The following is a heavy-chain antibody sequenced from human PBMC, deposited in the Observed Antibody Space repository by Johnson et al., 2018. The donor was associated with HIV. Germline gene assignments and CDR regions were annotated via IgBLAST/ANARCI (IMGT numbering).Heavy chain of an antibody. Sequence: VQLVESGGGLVQPGGSLRLSCAASGFPVSSSYMSWVRQAPGKGLEWVSVIYSGGSTYYADSVKGRFTISRDNSKNTLYLQMNSLRAEDTAVYYCARVIYNFWSGPHAFDIWGQGTMVTVSS. CDR1: GFPVSSSY. CDR3: ARVIYNFWSGPHAFDI. CDR2: IYSGGST. J-gene: IGHJ3*02. V-gene: IGHV3-66*01. D-gene: IGHD3-3*01.